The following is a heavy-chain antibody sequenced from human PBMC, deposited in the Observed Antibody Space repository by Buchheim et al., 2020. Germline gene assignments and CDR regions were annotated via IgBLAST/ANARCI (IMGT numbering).Heavy chain of an antibody. V-gene: IGHV3-7*01. CDR2: ITEDGSEK. J-gene: IGHJ4*02. D-gene: IGHD6-19*01. CDR3: ARDRGWLQFDY. CDR1: GFTFSSXW. Sequence: EVQLVESGGGLVQPGGSLRLSCAASGFTFSSXWISWVRQAPGKGLEWVANITEDGSEKYYVDSVKGRFXIARDNAKSHPYLQMNSLRAEDTAVYYCARDRGWLQFDYWGQGTL.